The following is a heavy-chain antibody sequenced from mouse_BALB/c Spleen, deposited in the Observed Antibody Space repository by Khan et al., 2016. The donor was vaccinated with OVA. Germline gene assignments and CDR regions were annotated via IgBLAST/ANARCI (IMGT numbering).Heavy chain of an antibody. CDR1: GFNIKDTY. Sequence: VQLQQPGAELVKPGASVKLSCTASGFNIKDTYMHWVKQRPEQGLEWIGRIDPANGNTKYEPKFKGKATITADKSSNTAYMQLSSLTSDDTAVYYCARWDWYFGVWGAGTTVTVSS. V-gene: IGHV14-3*02. CDR2: IDPANGNT. J-gene: IGHJ1*01. CDR3: ARWDWYFGV.